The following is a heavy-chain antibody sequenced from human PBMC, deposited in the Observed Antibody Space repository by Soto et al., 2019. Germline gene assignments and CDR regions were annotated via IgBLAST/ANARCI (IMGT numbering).Heavy chain of an antibody. J-gene: IGHJ4*02. CDR2: ICYDGSNQ. V-gene: IGHV3-33*01. D-gene: IGHD5-12*01. CDR3: ARGNSGYDSCNDY. CDR1: GFTFRIYG. Sequence: PGGSLRLSCAASGFTFRIYGMHWVRQAPGKGLEWVAIICYDGSNQYYADSVKGRFTISRDNSKNTLYLEMNSLRVEDTAIYYCARGNSGYDSCNDYWGQGTPVTVSS.